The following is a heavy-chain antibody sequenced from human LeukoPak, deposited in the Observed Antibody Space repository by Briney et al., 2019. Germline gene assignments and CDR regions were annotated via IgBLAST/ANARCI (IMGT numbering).Heavy chain of an antibody. V-gene: IGHV4-38-2*02. J-gene: IGHJ4*02. CDR2: VYRSGST. CDR3: ARVGSIVAAHYYFDF. CDR1: GYSIKSGYY. Sequence: SETLSLTCSVSGYSIKSGYYWSWIRQSPGKGPEWIGSVYRSGSTPYNPSLQSRVSISVDTPKNQFSLTLTAVTAADTAVYYCARVGSIVAAHYYFDFWGQGILVTVSS. D-gene: IGHD1-26*01.